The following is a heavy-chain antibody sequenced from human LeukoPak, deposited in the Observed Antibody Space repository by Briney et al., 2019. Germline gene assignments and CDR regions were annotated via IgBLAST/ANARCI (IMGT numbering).Heavy chain of an antibody. CDR2: IKQDGSDK. Sequence: GGSLRLSCAASGFTFSSSWMSWVRQAPGKGLEWVAHIKQDGSDKYYVDSVKGRFTIYRDNAKNSLYLQLNRLRVEDTAMYYCARHSSGSYYTYWGQGTLVTVSS. D-gene: IGHD3-10*01. CDR1: GFTFSSSW. J-gene: IGHJ4*02. V-gene: IGHV3-7*01. CDR3: ARHSSGSYYTY.